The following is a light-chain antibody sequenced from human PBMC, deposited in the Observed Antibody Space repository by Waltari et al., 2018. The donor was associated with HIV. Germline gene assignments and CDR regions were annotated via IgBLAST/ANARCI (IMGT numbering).Light chain of an antibody. V-gene: IGLV3-27*01. J-gene: IGLJ2*01. CDR1: VLAKKA. Sequence: SYELTQPSSVSVSPGQTARITCTGDVLAKKAARWFQQKQGQAPVLVIYKDSERPSGVPGRFSCSRSGTTVTLTISGAQVEDEADYYCYSGAANVAVIFGGGTKLTGL. CDR3: YSGAANVAVI. CDR2: KDS.